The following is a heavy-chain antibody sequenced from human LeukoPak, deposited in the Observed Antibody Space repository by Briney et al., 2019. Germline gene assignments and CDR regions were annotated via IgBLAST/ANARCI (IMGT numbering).Heavy chain of an antibody. V-gene: IGHV3-21*01. CDR3: ARAGGLYCSGGSCYFY. D-gene: IGHD2-15*01. CDR1: GFTFSSYS. J-gene: IGHJ4*02. CDR2: ISSSSSYI. Sequence: GGSLRLFCAASGFTFSSYSMNWVRQAPGKGLEWVSSISSSSSYIYYADSVKGRFTISRDNAKNSLYLQMNSLRAEDTAVYYCARAGGLYCSGGSCYFYWGQGTLVTVSS.